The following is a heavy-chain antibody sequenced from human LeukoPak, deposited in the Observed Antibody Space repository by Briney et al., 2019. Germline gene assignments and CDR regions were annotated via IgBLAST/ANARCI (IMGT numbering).Heavy chain of an antibody. D-gene: IGHD5-24*01. V-gene: IGHV1-18*01. J-gene: IGHJ3*01. CDR2: ISAYNGNT. CDR3: ARDTVLQLSPGLEAFDL. Sequence: GASVKVSCKASGYTFISYGISWVRQAPGQGLEWMGWISAYNGNTNYAQKFQGRVTMTTDTSTSTAYMELRSLRSDDTAVYFCARDTVLQLSPGLEAFDLWGQGTMVTVSS. CDR1: GYTFISYG.